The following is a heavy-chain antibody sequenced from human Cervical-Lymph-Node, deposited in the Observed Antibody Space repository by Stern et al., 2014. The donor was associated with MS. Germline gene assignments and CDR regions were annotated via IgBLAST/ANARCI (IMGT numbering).Heavy chain of an antibody. V-gene: IGHV1-69*01. Sequence: QLVQSGAEVQKPGSSVRVSCKASGYTSNTDALPWGRQAPGQGLEWMGGIIPVFGTPVYAQRFRGRVTIAADETAATNYMELSSLTSDDTAVYYCARGASSAAWDKHGVDVWGQGTTVTVSS. CDR3: ARGASSAAWDKHGVDV. D-gene: IGHD1-26*01. CDR1: GYTSNTDA. J-gene: IGHJ6*02. CDR2: IIPVFGTP.